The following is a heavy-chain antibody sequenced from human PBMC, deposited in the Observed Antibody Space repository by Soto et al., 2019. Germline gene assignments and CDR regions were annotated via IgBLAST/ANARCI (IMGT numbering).Heavy chain of an antibody. D-gene: IGHD3-22*01. CDR3: ARAHRYYDYPDI. J-gene: IGHJ3*02. CDR1: GASVNSGDYY. CDR2: IHYSETI. V-gene: IGHV4-30-4*01. Sequence: QVQLQESGPGLVKASQTLSLTCTVSGASVNSGDYYWSWVRQPPGRGLEWIGYIHYSETIYYNPSLKSRVKILVETFKNQFSLEASSVTAADTAVYYCARAHRYYDYPDIWGQGTTVTVSS.